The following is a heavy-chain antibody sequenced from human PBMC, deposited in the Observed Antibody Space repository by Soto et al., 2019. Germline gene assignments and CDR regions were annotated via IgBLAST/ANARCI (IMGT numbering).Heavy chain of an antibody. V-gene: IGHV3-23*01. CDR3: AKGGYYSLFDI. CDR1: GFPFSSYA. CDR2: ISGSGGRT. J-gene: IGHJ3*02. D-gene: IGHD3-16*01. Sequence: GGSLSLSCVASGFPFSSYAMSWVSQTPGKGLEWVSGISGSGGRTYYADSVKGLFTISRDNSNNTLSLQMHILRVEDTAVYFCAKGGYYSLFDIWGQGTMATVSS.